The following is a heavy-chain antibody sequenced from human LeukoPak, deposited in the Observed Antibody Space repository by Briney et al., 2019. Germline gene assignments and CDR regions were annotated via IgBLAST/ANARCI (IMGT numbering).Heavy chain of an antibody. J-gene: IGHJ4*02. Sequence: GGSLRLSCAASGFTFSSYAMHWVRQAPGKGLEWVAVISYDGSNKYYADSVKGRFTISRDNSKNTLYLQMNSLRAEDTAVYYCARDHARNSGDSFDYWGQGTLVTVSS. CDR3: ARDHARNSGDSFDY. V-gene: IGHV3-30*04. D-gene: IGHD4-17*01. CDR1: GFTFSSYA. CDR2: ISYDGSNK.